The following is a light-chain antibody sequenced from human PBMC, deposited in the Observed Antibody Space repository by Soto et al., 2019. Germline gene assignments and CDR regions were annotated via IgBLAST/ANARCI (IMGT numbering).Light chain of an antibody. CDR3: QSYDNTLGVV. V-gene: IGLV1-40*01. CDR1: SSNVGAGYD. CDR2: GNN. Sequence: QAVVTQPPSVSGAPGQSITISCTGSSSNVGAGYDVHWYQQLPGTAPKLLIFGNNNRPSGVPDRFSGSKTGTSASLAITGLQAEDEGDYYCQSYDNTLGVVFGGRTKLTVL. J-gene: IGLJ2*01.